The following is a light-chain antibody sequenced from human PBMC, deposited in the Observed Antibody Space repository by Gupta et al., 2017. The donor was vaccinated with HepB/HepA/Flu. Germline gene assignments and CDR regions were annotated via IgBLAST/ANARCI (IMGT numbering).Light chain of an antibody. Sequence: SLVLTQPPSVSVAPGHTTRITRGGNNIGSKSVHWYQQKPGQAPVLVIYYDNDRPSGIPERFSGSNSGNTATLTISRVEAGDEADYYCQVWDSSSDHVVFGGGTKLTVL. CDR3: QVWDSSSDHVV. CDR2: YDN. J-gene: IGLJ2*01. V-gene: IGLV3-21*04. CDR1: NIGSKS.